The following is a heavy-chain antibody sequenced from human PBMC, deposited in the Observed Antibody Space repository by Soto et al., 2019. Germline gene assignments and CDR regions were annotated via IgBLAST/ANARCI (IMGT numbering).Heavy chain of an antibody. CDR3: ARVGSSFLHWFDP. V-gene: IGHV1-69*13. CDR1: GGTFSSYA. D-gene: IGHD6-13*01. Sequence: VASVKVSCKASGGTFSSYAISWVRQAPGQGLEWMGGIIPIFGTANYAQKFQGRVTITADESTSTAYMELSSLRSEDTAVYYCARVGSSFLHWFDPWGQGTLVTVSS. CDR2: IIPIFGTA. J-gene: IGHJ5*02.